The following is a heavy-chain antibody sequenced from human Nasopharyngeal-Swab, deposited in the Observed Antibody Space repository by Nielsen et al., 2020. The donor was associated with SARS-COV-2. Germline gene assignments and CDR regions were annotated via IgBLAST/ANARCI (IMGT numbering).Heavy chain of an antibody. CDR1: GFIFEDYA. Sequence: GGSLRLSCVASGFIFEDYAMHWVRQAPGKGLEWVSSISWNSGTTDYGASVKGRFTISRDNAENSVYLQMNSLRPEDTAFYYCAKETGTVPVAFDIWGQGTVVTVSS. CDR2: ISWNSGTT. D-gene: IGHD1-7*01. V-gene: IGHV3-9*01. CDR3: AKETGTVPVAFDI. J-gene: IGHJ3*02.